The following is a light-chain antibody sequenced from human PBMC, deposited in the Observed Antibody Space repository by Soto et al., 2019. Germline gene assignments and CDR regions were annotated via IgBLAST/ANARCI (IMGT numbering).Light chain of an antibody. J-gene: IGKJ1*01. Sequence: DIVMTQSPDSLAVSLGERATINCKSSQRVLYSPNNKNYLAWYQQKPGQPPKLLVYWASTRESGVPDRFSGGGSETDFTLTINSLQAEDVAVYYCQQYINAPQTFGQGTKVEIK. CDR1: QRVLYSPNNKNY. V-gene: IGKV4-1*01. CDR3: QQYINAPQT. CDR2: WAS.